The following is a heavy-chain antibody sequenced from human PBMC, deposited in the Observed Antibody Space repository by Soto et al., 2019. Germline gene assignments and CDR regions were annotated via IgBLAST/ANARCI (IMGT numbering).Heavy chain of an antibody. V-gene: IGHV1-2*04. CDR2: INPNSGGT. J-gene: IGHJ5*02. D-gene: IGHD2-15*01. CDR1: GYTFTGYF. Sequence: ASVKVACKASGYTFTGYFMHWVRQAHGQGLEWMGWINPNSGGTNYAQKFQGWVTMTRDTSISTAYMELSRLRSDDTAVYYCARDHASDCSGGSCYFHGFDPWGQGTLVTVSS. CDR3: ARDHASDCSGGSCYFHGFDP.